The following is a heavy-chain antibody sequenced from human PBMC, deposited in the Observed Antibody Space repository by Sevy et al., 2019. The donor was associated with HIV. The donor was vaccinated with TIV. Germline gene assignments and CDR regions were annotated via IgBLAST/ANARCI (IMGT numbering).Heavy chain of an antibody. Sequence: GGCLRLSCAASGFTFSIYAIHWVRQAPGKGLEWVAVISYDGSKKYYVDSVKGRFTISRDNSKNTLYLQMNSLRPEDTAVYYCARDLPSAVIHPFYYYGMDVWGQGTTVTVSS. V-gene: IGHV3-30*04. CDR3: ARDLPSAVIHPFYYYGMDV. J-gene: IGHJ6*02. CDR1: GFTFSIYA. CDR2: ISYDGSKK. D-gene: IGHD2-21*01.